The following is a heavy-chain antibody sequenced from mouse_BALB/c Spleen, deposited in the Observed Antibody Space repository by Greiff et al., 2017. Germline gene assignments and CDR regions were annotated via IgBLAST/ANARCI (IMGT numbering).Heavy chain of an antibody. CDR3: NVYGSSLFDY. CDR2: IDPENGDT. V-gene: IGHV14-4*02. Sequence: EVQLQQSGAELVRSGASVKLSCTASGFNIKDYYMHWVKQRPEQGLEWIGWIDPENGDTEYAPKFQGKATMTADTSSNTAYLQLSSLTSEDTAVYYCNVYGSSLFDYWGQGTTLTVSS. J-gene: IGHJ2*01. D-gene: IGHD1-1*01. CDR1: GFNIKDYY.